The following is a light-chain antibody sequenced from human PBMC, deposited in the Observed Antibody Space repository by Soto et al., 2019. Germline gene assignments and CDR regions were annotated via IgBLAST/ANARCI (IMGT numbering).Light chain of an antibody. CDR1: QRMSGF. Sequence: DIQMIQSPSTLSASVGDRVTITCRASQRMSGFLACYQQKPGKAPQLLISDVSSLESGVPSRFSGGGSGTAFTLTISSLQSEDFATYYCQHYSSNSGTFGPETKVDIK. V-gene: IGKV1-5*01. J-gene: IGKJ1*01. CDR3: QHYSSNSGT. CDR2: DVS.